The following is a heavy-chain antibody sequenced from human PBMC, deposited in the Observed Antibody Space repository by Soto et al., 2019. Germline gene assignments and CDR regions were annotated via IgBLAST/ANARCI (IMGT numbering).Heavy chain of an antibody. CDR3: ARVYPVLRYFDWYPYYFDY. CDR1: GGSVISGSYY. J-gene: IGHJ4*02. V-gene: IGHV4-61*01. D-gene: IGHD3-9*01. Sequence: PSETLSLTCTVSGGSVISGSYYWSWIRQPPGKGLEWIGYIYYSGSTNYNPSLKSRVTISVDTSKNQFSLKLSSVTATDTAVYYCARVYPVLRYFDWYPYYFDYWGQGTLVTVSS. CDR2: IYYSGST.